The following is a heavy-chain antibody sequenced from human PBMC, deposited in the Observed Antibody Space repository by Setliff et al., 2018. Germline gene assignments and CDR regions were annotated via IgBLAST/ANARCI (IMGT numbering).Heavy chain of an antibody. CDR2: FDPEDGET. CDR1: GYTLTELS. CDR3: ASSRVVPAAYNWFDP. Sequence: ASVKVSCKVSGYTLTELSRHWVRQAPGKGLEWMGGFDPEDGETIYAQKFQGRVTMTEDTSTDTAYMELSSLRSEDTAVYYCASSRVVPAAYNWFDPWGQGTLVTVSS. V-gene: IGHV1-24*01. J-gene: IGHJ5*02. D-gene: IGHD2-2*01.